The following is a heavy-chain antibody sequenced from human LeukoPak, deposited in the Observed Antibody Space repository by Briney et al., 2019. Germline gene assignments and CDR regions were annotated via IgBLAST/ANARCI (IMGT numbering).Heavy chain of an antibody. CDR3: AKDLAGSYPLHDAFDI. Sequence: GGSLRLSCAASGFTFSSYVMSWVRQAPGKGLEWVSAISGSGGSTYYADSVKGRFTISRDNSKNTLYLQMNSLRAEDTAVYYCAKDLAGSYPLHDAFDIWGQGTMVTVSS. D-gene: IGHD3-16*02. V-gene: IGHV3-23*01. J-gene: IGHJ3*02. CDR2: ISGSGGST. CDR1: GFTFSSYV.